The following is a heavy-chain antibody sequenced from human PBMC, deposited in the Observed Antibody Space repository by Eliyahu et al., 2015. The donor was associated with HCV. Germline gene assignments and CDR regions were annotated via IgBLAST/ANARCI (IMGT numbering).Heavy chain of an antibody. CDR3: AKEEPPIAVAGTGPTHNYYSGLDV. V-gene: IGHV1-46*01. D-gene: IGHD6-19*01. J-gene: IGHJ6*02. CDR2: INTSGGNT. Sequence: QVHLVQSGAEVKKPGASVKVSCKASGYTVTTYYXHWLXXAPGQGXEWMGIINTSGGNTYYAQKFQGRVTVTRDTSTNTAYMELSSLRSEDTAVYYCAKEEPPIAVAGTGPTHNYYSGLDVWGQGTTVTASS. CDR1: GYTVTTYY.